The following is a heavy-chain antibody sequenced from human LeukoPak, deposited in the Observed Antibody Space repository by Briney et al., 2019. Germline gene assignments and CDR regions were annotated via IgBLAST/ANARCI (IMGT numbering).Heavy chain of an antibody. J-gene: IGHJ4*02. D-gene: IGHD2-15*01. V-gene: IGHV3-74*01. Sequence: GGSLRLSCAASGFTFSWMHWVRQAPGKGLVWVSRINSDGSSTSYADSVKGRFTISRDNARNTLFLQMYSLRAEDTAVYFCAREDGYCSGGNCYSYFDSWGQGTLVTVSS. CDR1: GFTFSW. CDR2: INSDGSST. CDR3: AREDGYCSGGNCYSYFDS.